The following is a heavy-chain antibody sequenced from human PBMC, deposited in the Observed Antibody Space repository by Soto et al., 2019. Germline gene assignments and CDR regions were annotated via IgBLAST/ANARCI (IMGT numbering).Heavy chain of an antibody. CDR2: IIPIFGTA. V-gene: IGHV1-69*13. J-gene: IGHJ6*02. D-gene: IGHD2-21*02. Sequence: SVKVSCKASGGTFSSYAISWVRQAPGQGLEWMGGIIPIFGTANYAQKFQGRVTITADESTSTAYMELSSLRSEDTAVYYCARDYCGGDCPPYYGMDVWGQGTTVTVSS. CDR1: GGTFSSYA. CDR3: ARDYCGGDCPPYYGMDV.